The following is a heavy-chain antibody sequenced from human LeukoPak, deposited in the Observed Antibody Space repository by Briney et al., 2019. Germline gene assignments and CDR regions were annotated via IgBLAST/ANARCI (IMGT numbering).Heavy chain of an antibody. D-gene: IGHD6-19*01. CDR3: ARGRRGKIAVAAPFPFDL. V-gene: IGHV4-39*07. J-gene: IGHJ2*01. Sequence: QASKTLSLTCTVSGGSISSSSYYWGWIRQPPGKGLDWIGSIYYSGSTNYNPSLKSRVTISVDTSKNQFSLKLSSVTAADTAVYYCARGRRGKIAVAAPFPFDLWGRGTLVTVSS. CDR2: IYYSGST. CDR1: GGSISSSSYY.